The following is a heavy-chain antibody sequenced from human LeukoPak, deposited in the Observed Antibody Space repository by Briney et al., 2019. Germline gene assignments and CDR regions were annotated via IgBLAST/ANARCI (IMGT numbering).Heavy chain of an antibody. J-gene: IGHJ4*02. CDR2: ISYDGSNK. Sequence: GRSLRLPCAASGFTFSSYGMHCVRQAPGKGLEWVAVISYDGSNKYYADSVKGRFTISRDNSKNTLYLQMNSLRAEDTAVYYCAKETSPEMEFDYWGQGTLVTVSS. V-gene: IGHV3-30*18. D-gene: IGHD5-24*01. CDR3: AKETSPEMEFDY. CDR1: GFTFSSYG.